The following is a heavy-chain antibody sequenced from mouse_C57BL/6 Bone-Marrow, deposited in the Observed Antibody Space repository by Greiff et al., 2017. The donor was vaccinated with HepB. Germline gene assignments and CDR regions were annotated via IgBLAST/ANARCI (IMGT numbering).Heavy chain of an antibody. D-gene: IGHD1-1*01. CDR2: IYPGSGST. V-gene: IGHV1-55*01. CDR1: GYTFTSYW. CDR3: AGYYGSSHWYFDV. Sequence: VQLQQSGAELVKPGASVKMSCKASGYTFTSYWITWVKQRPGQGLEWIGDIYPGSGSTNYNEKFKSKATLTVDTSSSTAYMQLSSLTSEDSAVYYCAGYYGSSHWYFDVWGTGTTVTVSS. J-gene: IGHJ1*03.